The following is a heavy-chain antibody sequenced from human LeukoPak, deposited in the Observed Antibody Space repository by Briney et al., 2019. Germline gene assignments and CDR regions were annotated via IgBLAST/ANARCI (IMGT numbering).Heavy chain of an antibody. Sequence: SQTLSLTCSVSGGSISSSAYHWSWFRQHPGKGLEWIGYIYYTGRTYYSPSLKSRVTISLDTSKNQFSLNLSSLTAADTAVYYCARDRLDSSWGLLYWYFDLWGRGTLVTVSS. J-gene: IGHJ2*01. D-gene: IGHD6-13*01. V-gene: IGHV4-31*03. CDR2: IYYTGRT. CDR1: GGSISSSAYH. CDR3: ARDRLDSSWGLLYWYFDL.